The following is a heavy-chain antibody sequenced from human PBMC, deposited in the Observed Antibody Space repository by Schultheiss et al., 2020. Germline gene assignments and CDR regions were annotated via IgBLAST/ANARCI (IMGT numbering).Heavy chain of an antibody. D-gene: IGHD4-17*01. Sequence: SETLSLTCTVSGGTISSYYWSWIRQPPGKGLEWIGSIYYSGSTYYNPSLKSRVTISVDTSKNQFSLKLSSVTAADTAVYYCARDYGDYAPPDYWGQGTLVTVSS. CDR3: ARDYGDYAPPDY. J-gene: IGHJ4*02. V-gene: IGHV4-59*12. CDR2: IYYSGST. CDR1: GGTISSYY.